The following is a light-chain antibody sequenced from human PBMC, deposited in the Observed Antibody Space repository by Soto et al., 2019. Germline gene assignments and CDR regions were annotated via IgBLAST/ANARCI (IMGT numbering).Light chain of an antibody. V-gene: IGKV3-15*01. CDR2: GAS. CDR3: QQYNNWPRT. J-gene: IGKJ1*01. CDR1: QSVGHN. Sequence: DIVMTQSPVTLSVSPGDRATLSCRASQSVGHNLAWFQQKPGHAPRLLIYGASAGATGIPDRFSGSGFGTELTLTISSLQSEDLAVYYCQQYNNWPRTFGQGTKVEMK.